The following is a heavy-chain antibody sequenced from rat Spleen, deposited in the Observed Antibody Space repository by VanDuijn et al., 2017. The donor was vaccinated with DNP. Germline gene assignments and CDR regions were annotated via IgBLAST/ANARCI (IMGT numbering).Heavy chain of an antibody. CDR1: GFTFSGYA. Sequence: EVQLVESGGGLVQPGRSLKFSCAASGFTFSGYAMAWVRQAPKKGLEWVATITYDGSRTYYRDSVTGRFTISRDFAKSTLYLQMDSLRSEDSATYYCTTRGNYGGYDYWGQGVMVTVSS. CDR3: TTRGNYGGYDY. V-gene: IGHV5-17*01. J-gene: IGHJ2*01. CDR2: ITYDGSRT. D-gene: IGHD1-11*01.